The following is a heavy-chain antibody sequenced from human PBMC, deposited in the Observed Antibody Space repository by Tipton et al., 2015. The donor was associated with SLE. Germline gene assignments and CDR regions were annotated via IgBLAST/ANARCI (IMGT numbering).Heavy chain of an antibody. CDR1: GGSISSGGYS. J-gene: IGHJ4*02. CDR3: AKSSAVAGRGGDS. D-gene: IGHD6-19*01. Sequence: TLSLTCSVSGGSISSGGYSWSWIRQPPGKGLEWIGFIYHSGSTYYNPSLESRVTISQDRSKNQFSLKLSSVTAADTALYYCAKSSAVAGRGGDSWGQGTLVTVSS. V-gene: IGHV4-30-2*01. CDR2: IYHSGST.